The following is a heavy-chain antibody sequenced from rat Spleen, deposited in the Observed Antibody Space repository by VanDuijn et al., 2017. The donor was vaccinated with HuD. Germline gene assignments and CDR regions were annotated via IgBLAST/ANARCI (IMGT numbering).Heavy chain of an antibody. Sequence: EVQLVESGGGLVQPGRSLKLSCAASGFTFSDYYMAWVRQAPTKGLEWVASITNTGGSTYYPDSVKGRFTISRDNAKSTLYLQMDSLRSEDTATYYCARHGWGYGVMDAWGQGASVTVSS. CDR3: ARHGWGYGVMDA. D-gene: IGHD4-3*01. CDR1: GFTFSDYY. V-gene: IGHV5-25*01. J-gene: IGHJ4*01. CDR2: ITNTGGST.